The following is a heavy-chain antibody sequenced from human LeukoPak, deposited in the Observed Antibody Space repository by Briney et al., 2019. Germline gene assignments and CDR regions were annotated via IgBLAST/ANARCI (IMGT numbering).Heavy chain of an antibody. CDR2: INPSGGST. V-gene: IGHV1-46*03. Sequence: ASAKVSCKASGYTFTSYYMHWVRQAPGQGLEWMGIINPSGGSTSYAQKFQGRVTMTRDTSTSTVYMELSSLRSEDTAVYYCAREPYYYDSSGTHAFDIWGQGTMVTVSS. CDR1: GYTFTSYY. J-gene: IGHJ3*02. D-gene: IGHD3-22*01. CDR3: AREPYYYDSSGTHAFDI.